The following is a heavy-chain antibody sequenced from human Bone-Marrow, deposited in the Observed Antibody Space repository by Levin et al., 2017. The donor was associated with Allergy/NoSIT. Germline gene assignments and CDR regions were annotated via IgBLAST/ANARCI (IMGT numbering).Heavy chain of an antibody. Sequence: GGSLRLSCAASGFTFDDYAMHWVRQAPGKGLEWVSGISWNSGSIGYADSVKGRFTISRDNAKNSLYLQMNSLRAEDTALYYCAKDRSDVGMGDYYYYMDVWGKGTTVTVSS. CDR1: GFTFDDYA. D-gene: IGHD5-24*01. CDR2: ISWNSGSI. V-gene: IGHV3-9*01. J-gene: IGHJ6*03. CDR3: AKDRSDVGMGDYYYYMDV.